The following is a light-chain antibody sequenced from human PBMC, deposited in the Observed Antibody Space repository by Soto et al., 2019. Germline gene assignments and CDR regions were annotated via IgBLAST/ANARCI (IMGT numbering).Light chain of an antibody. V-gene: IGKV1-5*03. J-gene: IGKJ1*01. CDR1: QSIGVW. Sequence: DIQMTQSPSTLSASVEDKVTITCRASQSIGVWLAWYQQKPGTAPKLLIYKTSTLDSGVPLRFSGSGSGTEFTLTISSLQPDDCATYCCQQYINYFRTFGQGTQVDIK. CDR3: QQYINYFRT. CDR2: KTS.